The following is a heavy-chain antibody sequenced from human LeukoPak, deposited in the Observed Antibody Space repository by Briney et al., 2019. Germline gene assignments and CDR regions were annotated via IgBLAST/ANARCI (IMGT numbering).Heavy chain of an antibody. Sequence: SDTLSLTCTVSGCSINSYYWSWVRQPAGKGLEWIGRIYTTGSTNYNPSLKSRVTMSIDTSKNQFSLNLNSVTAADTAIYYCARQGYTASHFSQDYWGQGTLVTVSS. D-gene: IGHD5-12*01. CDR1: GCSINSYY. CDR2: IYTTGST. V-gene: IGHV4-4*07. J-gene: IGHJ4*02. CDR3: ARQGYTASHFSQDY.